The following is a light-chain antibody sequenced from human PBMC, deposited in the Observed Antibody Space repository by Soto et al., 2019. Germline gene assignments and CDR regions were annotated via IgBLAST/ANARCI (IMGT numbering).Light chain of an antibody. Sequence: EIVLTQSPGTLPLSPGERATLACRASQSVGSSFLAWYQQKPGQAPRLLMYAASTRATGIPDRFSGSGSGTDFTLSITRLEPEDFAVYYCQQYGSSPLLTFGGGTKVDI. CDR2: AAS. CDR3: QQYGSSPLLT. J-gene: IGKJ4*01. V-gene: IGKV3-20*01. CDR1: QSVGSSF.